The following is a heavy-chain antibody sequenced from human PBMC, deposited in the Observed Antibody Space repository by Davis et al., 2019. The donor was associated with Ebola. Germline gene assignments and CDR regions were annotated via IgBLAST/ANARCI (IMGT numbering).Heavy chain of an antibody. CDR1: GFTFDDYA. CDR2: ISWDGSSS. Sequence: PGGSLRLSCAASGFTFDDYAMHWVRQVPGKGLEWVSLISWDGSSSHYAASVKGRFTISRENGKNSLYLQMNSLRSEDTALYYCGKDLRRFCTSFSCYTVGDYWGQGTLVTVSS. CDR3: GKDLRRFCTSFSCYTVGDY. D-gene: IGHD2-2*02. V-gene: IGHV3-43D*03. J-gene: IGHJ4*02.